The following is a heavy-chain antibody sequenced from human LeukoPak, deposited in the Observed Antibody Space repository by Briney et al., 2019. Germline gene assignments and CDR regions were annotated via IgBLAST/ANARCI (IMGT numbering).Heavy chain of an antibody. J-gene: IGHJ4*02. Sequence: GGSLRLSCVASGFTFRSYWMTWVRQAPGKGLEWVSYISSSSSTIYYADSVKGRFTISRDNAKNSLYLQMNSLRAEDTAVYYCARGYYYWGQGTLVTVSS. CDR2: ISSSSSTI. V-gene: IGHV3-48*04. CDR1: GFTFRSYW. D-gene: IGHD1-1*01. CDR3: ARGYYY.